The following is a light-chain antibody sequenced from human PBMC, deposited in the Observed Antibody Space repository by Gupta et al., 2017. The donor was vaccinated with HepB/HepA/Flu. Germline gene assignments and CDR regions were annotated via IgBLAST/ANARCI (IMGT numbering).Light chain of an antibody. CDR2: DAS. CDR1: QSVSSY. J-gene: IGKJ4*01. V-gene: IGKV3-11*01. Sequence: EIVLTQSPATLSWSPGGRATLSCRASQSVSSYLAWYQQKPGQAPSLLVYDASNRATGIPPRFSGSGSGTDFTLTISSLEPEDFAVYYCQQRSNWPLTFGGGTKVEIK. CDR3: QQRSNWPLT.